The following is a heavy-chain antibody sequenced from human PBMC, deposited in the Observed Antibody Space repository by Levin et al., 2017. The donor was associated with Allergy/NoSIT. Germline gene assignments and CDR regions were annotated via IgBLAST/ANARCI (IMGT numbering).Heavy chain of an antibody. CDR3: AREGSSSGPDY. CDR1: GGSISSYY. D-gene: IGHD6-13*01. V-gene: IGHV4-59*01. Sequence: PSETLSLTCTVSGGSISSYYWSWIRQPPGKGLEWIGYIYYSGSTNYNPSLKSRVTISVDTSKNQFSLKLSSVTAADTAVYYCAREGSSSGPDYWGQGTLVTVSS. J-gene: IGHJ4*02. CDR2: IYYSGST.